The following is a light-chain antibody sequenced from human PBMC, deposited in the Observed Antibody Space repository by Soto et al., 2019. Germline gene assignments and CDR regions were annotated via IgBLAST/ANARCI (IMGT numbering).Light chain of an antibody. V-gene: IGKV1-33*01. CDR1: QDISNF. J-gene: IGKJ2*01. CDR2: DAS. CDR3: QQYDNSPMFT. Sequence: DVQMTQSPSSLSASVGDRVTITCQASQDISNFLNWYQYKPGKAPKLLIYDASNLETGVPSRFSGSGSGTHFTFTISSLQPEDIATYYCQQYDNSPMFTFGRGTKVEI.